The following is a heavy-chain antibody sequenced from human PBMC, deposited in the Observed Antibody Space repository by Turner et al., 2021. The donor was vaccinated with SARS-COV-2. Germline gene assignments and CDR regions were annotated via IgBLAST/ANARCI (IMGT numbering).Heavy chain of an antibody. CDR3: ARDLNYYGMDV. J-gene: IGHJ6*02. D-gene: IGHD3-9*01. CDR1: GITVSSNY. CDR2: IYSGCST. Sequence: EVQLVESGGGLVQPGGSLRLSCAGSGITVSSNYMSWVRQAPGKGLEWVSFIYSGCSTYYADSVKGRFTISRHNSKNTLYLQMNSLRAEDTAVYYCARDLNYYGMDVWGQGTTVTVSS. V-gene: IGHV3-53*04.